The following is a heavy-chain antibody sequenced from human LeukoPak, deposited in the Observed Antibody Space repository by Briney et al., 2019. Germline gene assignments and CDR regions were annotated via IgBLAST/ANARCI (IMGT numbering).Heavy chain of an antibody. J-gene: IGHJ4*02. CDR1: GGSFSGYY. CDR2: INHSGST. Sequence: ASETLSLTCAVYGGSFSGYYWSWIRQPPGKGLEWIGEINHSGSTNYNPSLKSRVTISVDTSKNQFSLKLSSVTAADTAVYYCARGFNRGYDSSGYEIDYWGQGTLVTVSS. CDR3: ARGFNRGYDSSGYEIDY. V-gene: IGHV4-34*01. D-gene: IGHD3-22*01.